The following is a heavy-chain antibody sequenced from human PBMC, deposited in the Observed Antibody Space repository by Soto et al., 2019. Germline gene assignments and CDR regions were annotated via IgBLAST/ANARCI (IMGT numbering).Heavy chain of an antibody. V-gene: IGHV4-39*01. J-gene: IGHJ5*02. CDR1: GGSISSRGYY. Sequence: QLQLQESGPGLVKPSETLSLTCTVSGGSISSRGYYWGWIRQPPGKGLEWIGTIYYSGSTYYNPSHKSRVTISVDTSKNQFSLKLSSVTAADTAVYYCATSNWFDPWGQGTLVTVSS. CDR3: ATSNWFDP. CDR2: IYYSGST.